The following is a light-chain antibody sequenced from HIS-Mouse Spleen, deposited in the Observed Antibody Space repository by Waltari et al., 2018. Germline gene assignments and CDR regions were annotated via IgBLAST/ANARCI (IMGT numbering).Light chain of an antibody. J-gene: IGKJ1*01. CDR1: QRISSY. Sequence: DIQMTQSPSSLSASVADRVTIHFRASQRISSYLNWYQQKPGKAPKRLIYAASSLQSGVPARFSGSGSGTDFTLTISSLKPEDFAAYYCKQSYSTPPTFGQGTKVEIK. CDR3: KQSYSTPPT. V-gene: IGKV1-39*01. CDR2: AAS.